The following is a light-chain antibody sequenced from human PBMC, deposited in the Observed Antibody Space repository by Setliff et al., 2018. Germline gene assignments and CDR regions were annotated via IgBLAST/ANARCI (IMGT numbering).Light chain of an antibody. CDR3: SAYTSSSTYV. CDR1: SSDVGAYDF. V-gene: IGLV2-14*03. Sequence: QSALTQPASVSGSPGQSITIPCSGTSSDVGAYDFVSWYKQHPGKAPKLIISDVSNRPSGVSNRFSGSKSGNTASLTISGLQAEDEADYYCSAYTSSSTYVFGTGTKVTVL. CDR2: DVS. J-gene: IGLJ1*01.